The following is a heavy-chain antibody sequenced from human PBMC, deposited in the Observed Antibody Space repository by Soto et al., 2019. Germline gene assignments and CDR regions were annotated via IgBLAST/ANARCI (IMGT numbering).Heavy chain of an antibody. D-gene: IGHD6-19*01. CDR2: VYPDESDT. J-gene: IGHJ4*02. V-gene: IGHV5-51*03. CDR1: GYTFTRHW. Sequence: EIQLVQSGPEVKKPGESLKISCKGSGYTFTRHWIGWVRQMPGKGLEWMGIVYPDESDTRYSPSLQGQVNISADKSINTAYLQWSSLEASDTAMYYCSLPTTGWYCDYWGQGTLVTVSS. CDR3: SLPTTGWYCDY.